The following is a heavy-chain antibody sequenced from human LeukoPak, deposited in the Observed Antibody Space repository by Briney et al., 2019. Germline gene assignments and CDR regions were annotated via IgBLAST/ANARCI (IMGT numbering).Heavy chain of an antibody. Sequence: GGSLRLSCAASGFTFSSYAMSWVRQAPGKGLEWVSAISGSGGSTYYADSVKGRFTISRDNSKNTLYLQINSLRAEDTAVYYCAKEGDPNYDSSGYHHWGQGTLVTVSS. V-gene: IGHV3-23*01. CDR2: ISGSGGST. D-gene: IGHD3-22*01. CDR1: GFTFSSYA. J-gene: IGHJ5*02. CDR3: AKEGDPNYDSSGYHH.